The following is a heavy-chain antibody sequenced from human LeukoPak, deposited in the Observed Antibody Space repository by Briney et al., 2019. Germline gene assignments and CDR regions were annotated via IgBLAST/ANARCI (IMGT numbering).Heavy chain of an antibody. CDR3: TRLYCGGGYCYYFDY. J-gene: IGHJ4*02. V-gene: IGHV3-53*01. Sequence: GGSLRLSCAASGFTVSSNYMSWVRQAPGKGLEWVSVIYSGGSTYYADSVKGRFTISRDNSKNTLYLQMNSLKTEDTAVYYCTRLYCGGGYCYYFDYWGQGTLVTVSS. CDR1: GFTVSSNY. CDR2: IYSGGST. D-gene: IGHD2-21*01.